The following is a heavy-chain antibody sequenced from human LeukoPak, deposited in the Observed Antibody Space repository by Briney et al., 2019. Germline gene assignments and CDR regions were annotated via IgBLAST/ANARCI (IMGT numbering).Heavy chain of an antibody. CDR2: ISTNNGDT. Sequence: ASVKVSCKASGYTFTSYDISWVRQAPGQGLEWMGWISTNNGDTNYAQRFQGRVTMTTDTSTTTACMELRSLRSDDTAIYYCARGSYFDYWGQGTLLTVSS. V-gene: IGHV1-18*01. CDR1: GYTFTSYD. J-gene: IGHJ4*02. CDR3: ARGSYFDY.